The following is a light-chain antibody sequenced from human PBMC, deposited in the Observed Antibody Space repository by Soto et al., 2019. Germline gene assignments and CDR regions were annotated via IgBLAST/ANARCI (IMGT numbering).Light chain of an antibody. Sequence: QSALTQPASVSGSPGQSITTSCTGTSSDVGGYNYVSWYQQHPGKAPKLMIYEVSNRPSGVSNRFSGSKSGNTASLTISGLQAEDEDYYYCSSYTSSRTYVVFGGGTKLTVL. CDR3: SSYTSSRTYVV. V-gene: IGLV2-14*01. CDR2: EVS. CDR1: SSDVGGYNY. J-gene: IGLJ2*01.